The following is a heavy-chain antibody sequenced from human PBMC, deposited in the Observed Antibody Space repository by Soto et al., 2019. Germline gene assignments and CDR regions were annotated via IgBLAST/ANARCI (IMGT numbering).Heavy chain of an antibody. CDR1: GYTFTGYY. J-gene: IGHJ3*02. Sequence: ASVKVSCKASGYTFTGYYMHWVRQAPGQGLEWMGWINPNSGGTNYAQKFQGWVTMTRDTSISTAYMELSRLRSDDTAVYYCARDKYYGSGSYYNGPDAFDIWGRGTMVTVSS. CDR3: ARDKYYGSGSYYNGPDAFDI. CDR2: INPNSGGT. V-gene: IGHV1-2*04. D-gene: IGHD3-10*01.